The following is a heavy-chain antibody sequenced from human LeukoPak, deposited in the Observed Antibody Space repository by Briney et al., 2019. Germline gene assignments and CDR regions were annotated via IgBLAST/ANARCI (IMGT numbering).Heavy chain of an antibody. J-gene: IGHJ4*01. V-gene: IGHV3-33*01. Sequence: GGSLRLSCAASGFTFSNYGMHWVRQAPGKGLEWVAVIGHDGGIKYYADSVTGRFTISRDNSKNTLYLQMNRLRAEDTAVYYCARDTSNGDFDYWGHGTLVTVSS. CDR1: GFTFSNYG. CDR2: IGHDGGIK. D-gene: IGHD4-17*01. CDR3: ARDTSNGDFDY.